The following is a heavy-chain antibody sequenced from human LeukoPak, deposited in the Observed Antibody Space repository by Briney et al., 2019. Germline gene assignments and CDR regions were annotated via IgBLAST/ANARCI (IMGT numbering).Heavy chain of an antibody. CDR2: VSGDGSNK. CDR1: GFAFNIYS. V-gene: IGHV3-30*18. D-gene: IGHD4-17*01. CDR3: AKDLAVTTDYYFDH. Sequence: GGSLRLSCVASGFAFNIYSMNWVRQAPGKGLEWVAVVSGDGSNKYYADSVKGRFTISRDNSQNTMYLQMSSLTTEDTAVYYCAKDLAVTTDYYFDHWGQGTLVTVSS. J-gene: IGHJ4*02.